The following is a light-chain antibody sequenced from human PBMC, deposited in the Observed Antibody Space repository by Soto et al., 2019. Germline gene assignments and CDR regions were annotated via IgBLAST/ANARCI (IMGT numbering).Light chain of an antibody. J-gene: IGKJ2*01. Sequence: DIQITQSPSTLSASVGDRVTITCRASQSISSWLAWYQQKPGKAPKLLIYDASSLESGVPSRFSGSGSGTEFTLTISSLQPDDFATYYCQQYNSYSLYTFGQGTKADIK. CDR2: DAS. V-gene: IGKV1-5*01. CDR3: QQYNSYSLYT. CDR1: QSISSW.